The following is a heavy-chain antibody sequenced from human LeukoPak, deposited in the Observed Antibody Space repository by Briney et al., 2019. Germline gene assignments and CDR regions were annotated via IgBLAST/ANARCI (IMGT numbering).Heavy chain of an antibody. V-gene: IGHV3-48*03. CDR2: ISSSGSTI. CDR1: GFTFSSYE. CDR3: ARAATPRDAFDI. Sequence: AGGSLRLSCAASGFTFSSYEMNWVRQAPGKGLEWVSYISSSGSTIYYADSVKGRFTISRDNAKNSLYLQMNSLRAEDTAVYYCARAATPRDAFDIWGQGTMVTASS. J-gene: IGHJ3*02. D-gene: IGHD2-15*01.